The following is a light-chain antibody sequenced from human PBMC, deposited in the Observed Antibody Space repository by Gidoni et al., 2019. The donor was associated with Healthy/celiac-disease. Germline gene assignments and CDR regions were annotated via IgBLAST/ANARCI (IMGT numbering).Light chain of an antibody. J-gene: IGKJ2*01. V-gene: IGKV1-33*01. CDR1: QDISNY. CDR3: QQYDNLPYT. Sequence: DIQMTQSPSSLSASVGDRVPITCQAIQDISNYLNWYQQKPGKAPKLLIYDASNLETGVQSRFSGSGSGTDFTFTISSLQPEDIATYYCQQYDNLPYTFGQGTKLEIK. CDR2: DAS.